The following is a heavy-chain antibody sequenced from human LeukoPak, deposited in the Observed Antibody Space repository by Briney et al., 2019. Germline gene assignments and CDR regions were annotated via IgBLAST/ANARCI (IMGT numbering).Heavy chain of an antibody. J-gene: IGHJ4*02. D-gene: IGHD3-10*01. CDR1: GGSITSRNDY. Sequence: SETLSLTCTVSGGSITSRNDYWGWIRQPPGKGLEWTGSLHYTGSTYYNPSLESRVTISVDTSKNQFSLKLISVTAADTAVYFCARHLYYYGSGSRYFDYWGQGTLVTVSS. CDR2: LHYTGST. V-gene: IGHV4-39*01. CDR3: ARHLYYYGSGSRYFDY.